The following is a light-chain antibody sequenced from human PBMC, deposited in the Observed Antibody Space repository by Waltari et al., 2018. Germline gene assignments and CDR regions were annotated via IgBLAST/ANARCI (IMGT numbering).Light chain of an antibody. CDR2: RNT. CDR1: NFNIGSNY. J-gene: IGLJ2*01. V-gene: IGLV1-47*01. Sequence: QSVLTQPPSMSGTPGQRVTISCSGSNFNIGSNYVYWYQQFPGMATQLHIYRNTERPSGVPDRFSAATAGASASLAISGLRSEDEADYHCAAWDDSLSGRVFGGGTKLTV. CDR3: AAWDDSLSGRV.